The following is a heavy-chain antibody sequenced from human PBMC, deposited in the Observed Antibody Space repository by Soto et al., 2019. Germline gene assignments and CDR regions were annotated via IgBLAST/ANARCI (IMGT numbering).Heavy chain of an antibody. CDR2: ISNNEDGT. CDR1: GFSFSTYS. D-gene: IGHD3-10*01. CDR3: ARGSGIYYLYNWFDP. J-gene: IGHJ5*02. Sequence: GGSLRLSCVGSGFSFSTYSMHWVRQAPGKGLEYVSGISNNEDGTNYANSVKGRFTISRDNSKNTLYLQMGSLRAEDMAVYYCARGSGIYYLYNWFDPWGQGTLVTVSS. V-gene: IGHV3-64*01.